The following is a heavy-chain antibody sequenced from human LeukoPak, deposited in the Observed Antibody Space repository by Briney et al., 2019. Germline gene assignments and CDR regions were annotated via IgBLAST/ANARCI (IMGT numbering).Heavy chain of an antibody. J-gene: IGHJ4*02. CDR1: GFTFSSYG. V-gene: IGHV3-30*18. Sequence: GGSLRLSCAASGFTFSSYGMHWVRQAPGKGLEWVAVISYDGSNKYYADSVKGRFTISRDNSKNTLYLQMNSLRAEDTAVYYCAKVLSGEYSGSYLDYWGQGTLVTVSS. CDR2: ISYDGSNK. CDR3: AKVLSGEYSGSYLDY. D-gene: IGHD1-26*01.